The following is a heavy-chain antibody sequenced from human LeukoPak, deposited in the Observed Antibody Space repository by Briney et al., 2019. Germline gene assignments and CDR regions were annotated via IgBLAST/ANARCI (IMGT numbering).Heavy chain of an antibody. CDR2: IFYSGST. D-gene: IGHD6-19*01. V-gene: IGHV4-59*12. CDR1: SGSISTYY. Sequence: PSETLSLTCTVSSGSISTYYWSWIRQPPGKGLEWMGYIFYSGSTTYNLSLSSRLTISVDTSKNQFSLKLSSVTAADTAVYYCARDGQWLGHGDPFDYWGQGTLVTVSS. J-gene: IGHJ4*02. CDR3: ARDGQWLGHGDPFDY.